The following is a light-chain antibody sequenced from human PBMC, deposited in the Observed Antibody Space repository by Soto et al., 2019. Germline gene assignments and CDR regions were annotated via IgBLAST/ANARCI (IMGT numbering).Light chain of an antibody. J-gene: IGLJ3*02. Sequence: QSVLTQSSSASASLGSSVKLTCTLSSGHSSYIIAWHQQQPGKAPRYLMKLEGSGSYNKGSAVPDRFSGSSSGADRYLTISTLQFEDEADYYCETWDSNTRVFGGGTKLTVL. CDR1: SGHSSYI. V-gene: IGLV4-60*02. CDR3: ETWDSNTRV. CDR2: LEGSGSY.